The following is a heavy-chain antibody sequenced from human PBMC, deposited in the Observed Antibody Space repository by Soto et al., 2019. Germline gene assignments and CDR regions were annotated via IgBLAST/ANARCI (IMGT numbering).Heavy chain of an antibody. J-gene: IGHJ4*02. Sequence: QVQLVQSGAEVKKPGSSVKVSCKASGGTFSSYAISWVRQSPGQGLEWLGGIIPIFGTANYAQKFQGRVTITADESTSTAYMELSRLRSEDTAVYYCARQWGAGYAPTPADYWGQGTLVTVSS. CDR1: GGTFSSYA. CDR3: ARQWGAGYAPTPADY. D-gene: IGHD5-12*01. V-gene: IGHV1-69*01. CDR2: IIPIFGTA.